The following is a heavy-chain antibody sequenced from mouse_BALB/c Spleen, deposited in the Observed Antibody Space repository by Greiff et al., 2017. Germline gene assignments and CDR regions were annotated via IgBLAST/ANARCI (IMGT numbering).Heavy chain of an antibody. CDR1: GFNIKDTY. Sequence: EVKLQESGAELVKPGASVKLSCTASGFNIKDTYMHWVKQRPEQGLEWIGRIDPANGNTKYDPKFQGKATITADTSSNTAYLQLSSLTSEDTAVYYCARRGFDYDAWFAYWGQGTLVTVSA. D-gene: IGHD2-4*01. CDR2: IDPANGNT. V-gene: IGHV14-3*02. CDR3: ARRGFDYDAWFAY. J-gene: IGHJ3*01.